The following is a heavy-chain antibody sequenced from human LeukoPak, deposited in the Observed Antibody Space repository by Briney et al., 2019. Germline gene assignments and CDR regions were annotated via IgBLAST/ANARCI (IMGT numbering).Heavy chain of an antibody. D-gene: IGHD3-3*01. CDR1: GGSISSGSYY. CDR2: IYTSGST. J-gene: IGHJ3*02. Sequence: PSETLSLTCTVSGGSISSGSYYWSWIRQPAGKGLEWIGRIYTSGSTNYNPSLKSRVTISVDTSKNQFSLKLSSVTAADTAVYYCARERTTYYDFWSGAAEEIWGQGTMVTVSS. CDR3: ARERTTYYDFWSGAAEEI. V-gene: IGHV4-61*02.